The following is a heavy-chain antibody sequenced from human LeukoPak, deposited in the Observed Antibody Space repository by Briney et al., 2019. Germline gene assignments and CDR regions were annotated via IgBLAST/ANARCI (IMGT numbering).Heavy chain of an antibody. J-gene: IGHJ5*02. CDR2: IIPIFGTA. CDR3: ARAYCSSTSCVDGWFDP. V-gene: IGHV1-69*01. D-gene: IGHD2-2*01. CDR1: GGTFSSYA. Sequence: SVNVSCKASGGTFSSYAISWVRQAPGPGLEWMGGIIPIFGTANYAQKFQGRVTITADESTSTAYMELSSLRSEDTAVYYCARAYCSSTSCVDGWFDPWGQGTLVTVSS.